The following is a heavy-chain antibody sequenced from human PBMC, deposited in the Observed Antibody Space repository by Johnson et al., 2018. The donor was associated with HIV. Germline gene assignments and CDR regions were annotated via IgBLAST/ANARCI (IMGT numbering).Heavy chain of an antibody. CDR1: GMIFSNLW. J-gene: IGHJ3*02. Sequence: VQLVESGGDLVQPGGSLRISCEASGMIFSNLWFNWVRQAPGKGLEWVGRIKSKTDGGTTDYAAPVKGRFTISRDDSKNTLYLQMNSLKTEDTAVYYCTICITMIVVVTTDAFDIWGQGTMVTVSS. CDR2: IKSKTDGGTT. D-gene: IGHD3-22*01. CDR3: TICITMIVVVTTDAFDI. V-gene: IGHV3-15*01.